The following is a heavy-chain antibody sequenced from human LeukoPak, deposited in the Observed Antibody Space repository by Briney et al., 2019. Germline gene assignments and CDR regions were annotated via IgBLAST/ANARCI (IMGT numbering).Heavy chain of an antibody. Sequence: GASLRLSCAASGFTFSSYAMSWVRQAPGKGLEWVSAISGSGGSTYYADSVKGRFTISRDNSKNTLYLRMNSLRAEDTAVYYCAKVPTRYYYDSSGFNWFDPWGQGTLVTVSS. CDR1: GFTFSSYA. CDR3: AKVPTRYYYDSSGFNWFDP. CDR2: ISGSGGST. D-gene: IGHD3-22*01. V-gene: IGHV3-23*01. J-gene: IGHJ5*02.